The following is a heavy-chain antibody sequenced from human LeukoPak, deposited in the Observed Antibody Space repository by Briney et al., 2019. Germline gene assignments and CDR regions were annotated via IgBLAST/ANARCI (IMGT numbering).Heavy chain of an antibody. CDR2: IIPILGIA. V-gene: IGHV1-69*04. CDR1: GGTFSSYA. J-gene: IGHJ6*02. D-gene: IGHD6-19*01. CDR3: VQGIAVAPPYYYGMDV. Sequence: SVKVSCEASGGTFSSYAISWVRQAPGQGLEWMGRIIPILGIANYAQKFQGRVTITADKSTSTAYMELSSLRSEDTAVYYCVQGIAVAPPYYYGMDVWGQGTTVTVSS.